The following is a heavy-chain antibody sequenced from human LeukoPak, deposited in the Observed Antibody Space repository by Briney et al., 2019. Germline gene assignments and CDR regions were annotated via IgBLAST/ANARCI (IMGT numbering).Heavy chain of an antibody. CDR3: AKGLYDYVWGSYRSC. Sequence: GGSLRLSCAASGLTFSSYAMSWVRQAPGKGLEWVSAISGSGGSTYYADSVKGRFTISRDNSKNTLYLQMNSLRAEDTAVYYCAKGLYDYVWGSYRSCWGQGTLVTVSS. CDR2: ISGSGGST. V-gene: IGHV3-23*01. CDR1: GLTFSSYA. D-gene: IGHD3-16*02. J-gene: IGHJ4*02.